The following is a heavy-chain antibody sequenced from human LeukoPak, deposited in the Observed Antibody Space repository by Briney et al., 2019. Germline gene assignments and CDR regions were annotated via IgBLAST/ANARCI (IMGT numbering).Heavy chain of an antibody. Sequence: GESLKISCAASGFTFSNYVMSWVRQAPGKGLEWVSGISGGAGSTHYTDSVKGRFTISRDNSKNTLYLQMNSLGAEDTAVYYCAKSPVGMIVAEYYFDYWGQGTLVTVSS. J-gene: IGHJ4*02. D-gene: IGHD2-21*01. V-gene: IGHV3-23*01. CDR1: GFTFSNYV. CDR2: ISGGAGST. CDR3: AKSPVGMIVAEYYFDY.